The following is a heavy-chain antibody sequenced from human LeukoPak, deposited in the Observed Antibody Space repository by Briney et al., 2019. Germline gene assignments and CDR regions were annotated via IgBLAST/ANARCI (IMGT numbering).Heavy chain of an antibody. D-gene: IGHD4-17*01. J-gene: IGHJ4*02. CDR2: IFYSGRT. V-gene: IGHV4-39*01. CDR3: ARYGDYDREIDY. CDR1: GGSISFTTYY. Sequence: PSETLSLTCTVSGGSISFTTYYWGWIRQPPGKGLEWIGSIFYSGRTYYNPSLKSRVTISVDTSKNQFSLKLSSVTAADTAVYYCARYGDYDREIDYWGQGTLVTVSS.